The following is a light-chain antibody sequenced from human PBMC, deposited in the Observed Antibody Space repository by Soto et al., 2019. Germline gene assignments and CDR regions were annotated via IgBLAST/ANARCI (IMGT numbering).Light chain of an antibody. CDR1: SSVVGSYNL. J-gene: IGLJ3*02. V-gene: IGLV2-23*02. CDR3: CSYAGSSTWV. CDR2: EVS. Sequence: QSVLTQPASVSGSPGQSITISCTGTSSVVGSYNLVSWYQQHPGKAPKLMIYEVSKRPSGVSNRFSGSKSGNTASLTISRLQAEDEADYYCCSYAGSSTWVFGGGTKLTVL.